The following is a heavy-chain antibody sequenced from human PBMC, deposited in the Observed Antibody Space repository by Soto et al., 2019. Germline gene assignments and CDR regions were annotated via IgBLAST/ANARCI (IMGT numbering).Heavy chain of an antibody. CDR2: ISGSGGST. V-gene: IGHV3-23*01. CDR3: AKGTTRYCSSTSCYGGDYYYYGMDV. Sequence: EVQLLESGGGLVQPGGSLRLSCAASGFTFSSYAMSWVRQALGKGLEWVSAISGSGGSTYYADSVKGRFTISRDNSKNTLYLQMNSLRAEDTAVYYCAKGTTRYCSSTSCYGGDYYYYGMDVWGQGTTFTVSS. J-gene: IGHJ6*02. D-gene: IGHD2-2*01. CDR1: GFTFSSYA.